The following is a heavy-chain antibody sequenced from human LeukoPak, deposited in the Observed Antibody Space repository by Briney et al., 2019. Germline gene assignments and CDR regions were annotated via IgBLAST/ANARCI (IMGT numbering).Heavy chain of an antibody. V-gene: IGHV3-7*03. J-gene: IGHJ4*02. CDR1: GFIFSTYW. CDR2: IKQDGSEI. Sequence: PGRSLRLSCAASGFIFSTYWMSWVRQAPGKGLEWVANIKQDGSEIYYVDSVKGRFSISRDNAKNSLYLQMNSLRAEDTAVYYCARGGSTFVHWGQGILVTVSS. CDR3: ARGGSTFVH. D-gene: IGHD5/OR15-5a*01.